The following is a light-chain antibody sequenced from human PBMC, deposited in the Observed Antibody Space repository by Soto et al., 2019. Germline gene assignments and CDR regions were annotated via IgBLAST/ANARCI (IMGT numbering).Light chain of an antibody. J-gene: IGKJ5*01. Sequence: DIQMTQSPSSLSASLGDRVTITCLASQIISTSLACYQQQPGKAPKLLIYAASSLQSGVPSRFSGSGSGTHFTLTITSLQPEDSATYYCQQTYNVPITFGQGTRLEIK. CDR1: QIISTS. V-gene: IGKV1-39*01. CDR2: AAS. CDR3: QQTYNVPIT.